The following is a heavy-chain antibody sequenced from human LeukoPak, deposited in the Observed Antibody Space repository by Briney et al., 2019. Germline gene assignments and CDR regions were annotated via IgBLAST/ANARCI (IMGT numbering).Heavy chain of an antibody. CDR1: GYTLTELS. D-gene: IGHD5-18*01. CDR2: FDPEDGET. J-gene: IGHJ4*02. CDR3: VTATGLQLWLDY. V-gene: IGHV1-24*01. Sequence: ASVKVSCKVSGYTLTELSMHWVRQAPGKGLEWMGGFDPEDGETIYAQKFQGRVTMTEDTSTDTAYMELSSLRSEDTAVYYCVTATGLQLWLDYWGQGTLVTVSS.